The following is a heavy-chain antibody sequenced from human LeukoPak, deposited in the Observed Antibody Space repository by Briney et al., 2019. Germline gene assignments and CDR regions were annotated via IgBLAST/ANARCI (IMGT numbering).Heavy chain of an antibody. V-gene: IGHV3-15*01. Sequence: GGSLRLSCAASGFTFSNAWMSWVRQAPGKGPEWVGRIKSKTDGGTTDYAAPVKGRFTISRDDSKNTLYLQMNSLKTEDTAVYYCTTDYRRITIFGGDYWGQGTLVTVSS. CDR1: GFTFSNAW. J-gene: IGHJ4*02. D-gene: IGHD3-3*01. CDR2: IKSKTDGGTT. CDR3: TTDYRRITIFGGDY.